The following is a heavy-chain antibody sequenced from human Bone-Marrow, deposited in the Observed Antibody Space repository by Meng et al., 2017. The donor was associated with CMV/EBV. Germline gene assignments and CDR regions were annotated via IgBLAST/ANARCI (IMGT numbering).Heavy chain of an antibody. CDR1: GGSISSYY. Sequence: SETLSLTCTVSGGSISSYYWSWIRQPPGKGLEWIGYIYYSGTKYNPSLKSRVTISGDTSKNQFSLKLTSVTAADTAVYYCARGNAVVIAPIDYWGQGTLVTGSS. J-gene: IGHJ4*02. CDR2: IYYSGT. CDR3: ARGNAVVIAPIDY. D-gene: IGHD2-21*01. V-gene: IGHV4-59*01.